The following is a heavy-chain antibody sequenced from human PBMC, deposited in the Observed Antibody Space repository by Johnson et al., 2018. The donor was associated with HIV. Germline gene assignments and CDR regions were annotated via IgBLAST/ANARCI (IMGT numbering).Heavy chain of an antibody. CDR1: GFTFSNYG. D-gene: IGHD3-3*01. J-gene: IGHJ3*01. CDR3: VKMYYNFWSGYSAQMDAFDV. V-gene: IGHV3-30*18. Sequence: HVQLVESGGGVVQPGRSLRLSCAASGFTFSNYGMHWVRQSPGRGLEWVAVILNDGTNQFYADSVKGRFTISRDNSKNTLYLEMYSLRVEDTAVYYCVKMYYNFWSGYSAQMDAFDVWGQGTMVTVSS. CDR2: ILNDGTNQ.